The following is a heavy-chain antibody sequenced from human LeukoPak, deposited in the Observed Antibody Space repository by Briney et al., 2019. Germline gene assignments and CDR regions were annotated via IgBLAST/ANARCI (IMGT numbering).Heavy chain of an antibody. Sequence: ASVKVPCKASGGTFSSYAISWVRQAPGQGLEWMGRIIPIFGTANYAQKFQGRVTITTDESTSTAYMELSSLRSEDTAVYYSARVSYGSGSYWEQIYAFDIWGQGTIVTVSS. CDR1: GGTFSSYA. CDR3: ARVSYGSGSYWEQIYAFDI. V-gene: IGHV1-69*05. D-gene: IGHD3-10*01. J-gene: IGHJ3*02. CDR2: IIPIFGTA.